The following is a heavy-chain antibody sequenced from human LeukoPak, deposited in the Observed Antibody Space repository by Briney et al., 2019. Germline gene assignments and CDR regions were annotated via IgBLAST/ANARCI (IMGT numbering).Heavy chain of an antibody. CDR2: ISGNGGST. D-gene: IGHD6-19*01. V-gene: IGHV3-23*01. CDR3: AKIERWLVHGFDL. Sequence: GGSLRLSRAASGFTFSSYAMNWVRQAPGKGLEWVASISGNGGSTYYADSVKGRFTISRDNSRNAVFLQMISPRDDDTAIYYCAKIERWLVHGFDLWGRGTLVTVSS. J-gene: IGHJ2*01. CDR1: GFTFSSYA.